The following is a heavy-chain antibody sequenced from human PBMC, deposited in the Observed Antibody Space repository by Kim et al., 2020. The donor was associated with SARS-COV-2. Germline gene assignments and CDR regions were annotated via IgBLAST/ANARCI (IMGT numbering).Heavy chain of an antibody. V-gene: IGHV4-34*01. Sequence: SETLSLTCAVYGGSFSGYYWSWIRQPPGKGLEWIGEINHSGSTNYNPSLKSRVTILVDTSKNQFSLKLSSVTAADTAVYYCARRKATYYDSSGYYYRAPYYFDYWGQGTLVTVSS. CDR2: INHSGST. CDR1: GGSFSGYY. CDR3: ARRKATYYDSSGYYYRAPYYFDY. D-gene: IGHD3-22*01. J-gene: IGHJ4*02.